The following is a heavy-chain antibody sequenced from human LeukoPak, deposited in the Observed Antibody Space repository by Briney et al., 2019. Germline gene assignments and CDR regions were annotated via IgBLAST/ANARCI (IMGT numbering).Heavy chain of an antibody. D-gene: IGHD2-21*01. V-gene: IGHV3-21*05. CDR3: TRDSCESYAMDV. CDR2: ISQSNNI. Sequence: GGSLRLSCAASGFTFSSFSLNWVRQAPGKGLEWVSYISQSNNIYYSDSVVGRFIIFRDNTTNSLYLLMISLGAEDTAVYDCTRDSCESYAMDVWGQGTTVTVSS. CDR1: GFTFSSFS. J-gene: IGHJ6*02.